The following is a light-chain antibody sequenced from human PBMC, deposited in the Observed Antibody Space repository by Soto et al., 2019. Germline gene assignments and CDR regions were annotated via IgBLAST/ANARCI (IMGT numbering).Light chain of an antibody. CDR2: EVS. V-gene: IGLV2-14*01. CDR1: SSDVGGYNY. CDR3: SSYTSSSTRV. J-gene: IGLJ2*01. Sequence: QSALTQPASVSGSPGQSITISCTGTSSDVGGYNYVSWYQQHPGKAPKLMIYEVSNRPSGVSNRCSGSKSGNTASLTISGLQAEDEADYYWSSYTSSSTRVFGGGTKLTVL.